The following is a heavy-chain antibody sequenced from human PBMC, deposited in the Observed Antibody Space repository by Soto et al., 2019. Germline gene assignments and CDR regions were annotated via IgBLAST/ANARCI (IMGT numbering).Heavy chain of an antibody. Sequence: QVQLQESGPGLVKPSQTLSLTCTVSGGSISSGDYYWSWIRQPPGKGLEWIGYIYYSGSTFYNPSLKTRLTISVDTSKTQFSLQLRSVTAADTAVYSCARERTDGARLDPWGQGTLVTFYS. J-gene: IGHJ5*02. D-gene: IGHD2-2*01. V-gene: IGHV4-30-4*01. CDR3: ARERTDGARLDP. CDR1: GGSISSGDYY. CDR2: IYYSGST.